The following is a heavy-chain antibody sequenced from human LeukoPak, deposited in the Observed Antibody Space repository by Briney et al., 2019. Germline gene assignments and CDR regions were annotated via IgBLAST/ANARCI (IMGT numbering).Heavy chain of an antibody. D-gene: IGHD6-19*01. CDR3: ARDRSAREGFDL. CDR1: GGSIRSDY. J-gene: IGHJ4*02. CDR2: IHYSGTS. V-gene: IGHV4-59*01. Sequence: SETLSLTCTVSGGSIRSDYWSWIRQPPGEGLEWIGYIHYSGTSNYNPSLKSRVPISVDTSKNQFSLILSSVTAADTAVYFCARDRSAREGFDLWGQGTLVIVSS.